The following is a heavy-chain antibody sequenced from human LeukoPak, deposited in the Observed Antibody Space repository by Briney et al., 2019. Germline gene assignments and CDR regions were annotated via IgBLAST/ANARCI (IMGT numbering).Heavy chain of an antibody. V-gene: IGHV3-33*01. Sequence: GGSMRLSCAASGFTFSSYAMHWVRQAPGKGLEWVAVIWHDGSNQTYTDSVKGRFTISRDNSKNTLDLRMNSLRAEDTAVYYCARDRGPGGLAGTYYWGLGTLVTVSS. CDR2: IWHDGSNQ. J-gene: IGHJ4*02. CDR3: ARDRGPGGLAGTYY. D-gene: IGHD6-19*01. CDR1: GFTFSSYA.